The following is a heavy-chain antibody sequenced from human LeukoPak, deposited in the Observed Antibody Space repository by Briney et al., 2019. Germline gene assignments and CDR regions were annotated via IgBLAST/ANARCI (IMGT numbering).Heavy chain of an antibody. CDR3: ASIIGGGGLYYFDY. D-gene: IGHD1-20*01. CDR1: GGSISSSSYY. J-gene: IGHJ4*02. V-gene: IGHV4-39*01. Sequence: SETLSLTCTASGGSISSSSYYWGWIRQPPGKGLEWIGSIYYSGSTYYNLSLKSRVTISVDTSKNQFSLKLSSVTAADTAVYYCASIIGGGGLYYFDYWGQGTLVTVSS. CDR2: IYYSGST.